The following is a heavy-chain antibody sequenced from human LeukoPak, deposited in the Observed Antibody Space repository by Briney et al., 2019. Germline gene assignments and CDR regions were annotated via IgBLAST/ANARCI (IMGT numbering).Heavy chain of an antibody. CDR2: IRSTGDT. Sequence: PSGGSLRLSCAASGFIFSQYSINWVRQAPGKGLEWVSHIRSTGDTFYADSVKGRFTISRDNSKNTLYLQMNSLRAEDTAVYYCAKPPNYDILNWFDPWGQGTLVTVS. D-gene: IGHD3-9*01. CDR1: GFIFSQYS. V-gene: IGHV3-23*01. CDR3: AKPPNYDILNWFDP. J-gene: IGHJ5*02.